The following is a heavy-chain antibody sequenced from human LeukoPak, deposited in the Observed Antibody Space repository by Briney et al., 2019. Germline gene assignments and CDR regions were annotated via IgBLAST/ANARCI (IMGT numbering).Heavy chain of an antibody. CDR3: ARGRYGQWLVRYIDY. Sequence: HPSETLSLTCAVYGGSFSGYYWSWIRQPPGKGLEWLGEINHSGSTNYNPSLKSRVTISVDTSKNQFSLKLSSVTAADTAVYYCARGRYGQWLVRYIDYWGQGTLVTVSS. CDR2: INHSGST. V-gene: IGHV4-34*01. J-gene: IGHJ4*02. CDR1: GGSFSGYY. D-gene: IGHD6-19*01.